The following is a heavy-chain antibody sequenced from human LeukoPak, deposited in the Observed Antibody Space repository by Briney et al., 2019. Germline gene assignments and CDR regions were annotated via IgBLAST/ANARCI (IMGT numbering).Heavy chain of an antibody. CDR1: GFSFSTYG. Sequence: GGSLRLSCAGSGFSFSTYGMTWVRQAPGKGLEWVSAISGSGGSTYYADSVKGRFTISRDNSKNTLYLQMNSLRAEDTAVYYCAKGRRDGYNFDYWGQGTLVTVSS. CDR3: AKGRRDGYNFDY. D-gene: IGHD5-24*01. J-gene: IGHJ4*02. V-gene: IGHV3-23*01. CDR2: ISGSGGST.